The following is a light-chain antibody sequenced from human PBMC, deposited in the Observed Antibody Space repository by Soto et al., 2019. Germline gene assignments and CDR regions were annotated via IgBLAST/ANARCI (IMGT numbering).Light chain of an antibody. V-gene: IGKV1-5*01. Sequence: DIQMTQSPSTLSASVGDRVTITCRASQSISSWLAWYQQKPGKAPKLLIYDASSLESGVPSRFSGSGSGTEFTLTISSLQPDDFATYYCQQYNSYSPWTFSQGTKVDIK. CDR1: QSISSW. CDR2: DAS. J-gene: IGKJ1*01. CDR3: QQYNSYSPWT.